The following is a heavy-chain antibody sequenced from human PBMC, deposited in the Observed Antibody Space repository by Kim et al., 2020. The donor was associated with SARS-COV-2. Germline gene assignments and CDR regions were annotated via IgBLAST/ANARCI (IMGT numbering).Heavy chain of an antibody. V-gene: IGHV4-61*02. CDR2: IYPSGST. CDR1: GGSISGSNY. Sequence: SETLSLTCSVFGGSISGSNYWSWIRQPAGKGLEWVGRIYPSGSTNYNPSFKSRLTISVDTSKNQFSLKLSSVTAADTAVYYCARARGYAYGPHDYWAREPWSPSPQ. D-gene: IGHD5-18*01. J-gene: IGHJ4*02. CDR3: ARARGYAYGPHDY.